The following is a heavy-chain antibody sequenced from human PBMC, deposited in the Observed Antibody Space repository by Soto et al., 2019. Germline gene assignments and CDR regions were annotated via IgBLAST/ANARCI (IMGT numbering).Heavy chain of an antibody. Sequence: QVQLVQSGAEVKKPGSSVKVSCKASGGTFSSYTISWVRQAPGQGLEWMGRIIPILGIANYAQKFQGRVPITADKSTVTAYMELSSLRSEDTAVYYCARDPLPTMTTPFDYWGQGTLVTVSS. D-gene: IGHD3-22*01. CDR3: ARDPLPTMTTPFDY. CDR2: IIPILGIA. CDR1: GGTFSSYT. V-gene: IGHV1-69*08. J-gene: IGHJ4*02.